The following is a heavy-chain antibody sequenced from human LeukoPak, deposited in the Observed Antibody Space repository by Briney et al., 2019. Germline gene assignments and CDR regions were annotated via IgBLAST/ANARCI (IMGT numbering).Heavy chain of an antibody. Sequence: ASVKVSCKASGYTFNSYYMHWVRQAPGQGLEWMGFINPSGGSTTYAQKFRGRVTMTRDTSTTTVYMELSSLRSEDTAVYYCARAICTITTCPGNWFDPWGQGTLVTVSS. J-gene: IGHJ5*02. CDR2: INPSGGST. D-gene: IGHD2-2*01. CDR1: GYTFNSYY. CDR3: ARAICTITTCPGNWFDP. V-gene: IGHV1-46*02.